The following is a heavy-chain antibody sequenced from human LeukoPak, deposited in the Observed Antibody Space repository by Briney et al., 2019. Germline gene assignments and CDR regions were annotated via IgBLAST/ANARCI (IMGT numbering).Heavy chain of an antibody. V-gene: IGHV3-23*01. J-gene: IGHJ4*02. CDR2: ITGSGRST. Sequence: GGSLRLSCAASGFTFSSFGMSWVRQAPGKGLEWVSAITGSGRSTYYADSVKGRFTISRDSSKNTLYLQMNSLRAGDAAVYYCAKAPVTTCSGAYCYPFDYWSQGTLVTVSS. CDR1: GFTFSSFG. CDR3: AKAPVTTCSGAYCYPFDY. D-gene: IGHD2-15*01.